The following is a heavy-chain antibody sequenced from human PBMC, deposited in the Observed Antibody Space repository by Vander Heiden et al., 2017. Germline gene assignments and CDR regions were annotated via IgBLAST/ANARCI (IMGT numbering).Heavy chain of an antibody. J-gene: IGHJ4*02. CDR2: ISWNSGSI. V-gene: IGHV3-9*01. CDR1: GFPFDDYA. Sequence: EVQLVESGGGLVQPGRSLRLSCAASGFPFDDYAMHWVRQAPGKGLEWVSGISWNSGSIGYADAGKGRFTISRDNAKNSLYMQMNSLRAEETALYYCAKVRRGDSYGYYFDDWGQGTMVTVSS. D-gene: IGHD5-18*01. CDR3: AKVRRGDSYGYYFDD.